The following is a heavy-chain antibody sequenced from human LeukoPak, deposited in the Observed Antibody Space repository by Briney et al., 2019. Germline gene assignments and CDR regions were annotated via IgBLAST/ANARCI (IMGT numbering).Heavy chain of an antibody. CDR1: GYTFSSHD. CDR2: MNPNSGNT. D-gene: IGHD5-12*01. V-gene: IGHV1-8*01. Sequence: ASVKVSCKASGYTFSSHDINWVRQATGQGLEWMGWMNPNSGNTGYAQKFQGRVTMTRDTSITTAYMELSSLRSEDTAVYYCARRYSGVIQGYFDYWGQGSLVTVSS. J-gene: IGHJ4*02. CDR3: ARRYSGVIQGYFDY.